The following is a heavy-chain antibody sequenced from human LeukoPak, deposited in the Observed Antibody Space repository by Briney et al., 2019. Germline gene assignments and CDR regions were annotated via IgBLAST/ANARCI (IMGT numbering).Heavy chain of an antibody. CDR3: ARHGSGSVAAPKY. Sequence: NTSETLSLTCTVSGGSISSYYWSWIRQPPGKGLEWIGYIYSGGSTNYNPSLKSGVTISVDTSKNQFSLKLSSVTAADTAVYYCARHGSGSVAAPKYWGQGALVTVSS. CDR2: IYSGGST. D-gene: IGHD3-10*01. J-gene: IGHJ4*02. V-gene: IGHV4-59*01. CDR1: GGSISSYY.